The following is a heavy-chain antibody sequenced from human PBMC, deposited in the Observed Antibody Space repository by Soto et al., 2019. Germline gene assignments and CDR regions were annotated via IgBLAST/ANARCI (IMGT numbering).Heavy chain of an antibody. V-gene: IGHV3-23*01. Sequence: PGGSLRLSCAASGFTFSTHAMTWVRQTPGKGLEWVSGISGFGGSTYYADSVKGRFTISRDNSKNTLYLQMNSLRAEDTAVYYFARDCSRTTCLGAFDIWGQGTLVTVSS. J-gene: IGHJ3*02. CDR2: ISGFGGST. CDR1: GFTFSTHA. D-gene: IGHD2-2*01. CDR3: ARDCSRTTCLGAFDI.